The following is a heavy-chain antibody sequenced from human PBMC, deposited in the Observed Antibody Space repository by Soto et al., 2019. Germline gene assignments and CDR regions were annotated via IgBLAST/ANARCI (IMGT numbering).Heavy chain of an antibody. Sequence: EVQLVESGGGLVKPGGSLRLSCAASGFTFSSCSMNWVRQAPGKGLEWVSSISSSSSYIYYADSVKGRFTISRDNAKNSLYLQMNSLRAEDTAVYYCARDRTVKEGYWGQGTLVTVSS. J-gene: IGHJ4*02. D-gene: IGHD4-17*01. CDR2: ISSSSSYI. V-gene: IGHV3-21*01. CDR3: ARDRTVKEGY. CDR1: GFTFSSCS.